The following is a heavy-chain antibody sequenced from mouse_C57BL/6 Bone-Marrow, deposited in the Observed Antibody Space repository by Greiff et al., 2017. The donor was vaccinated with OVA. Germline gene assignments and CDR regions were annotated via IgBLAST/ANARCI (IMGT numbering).Heavy chain of an antibody. CDR2: IDPSDSYT. V-gene: IGHV1-50*01. D-gene: IGHD1-1*01. Sequence: VQLQQPGAELVKPGASVKLSCKASGYTFTSYWMQWVKQRPGQGLEWIGEIDPSDSYTNYNQKFKGKATLTVDTSSSTAYMQLSSLTSEDSAVYYCARPLRGYFDVWGTGTTVTVSS. CDR1: GYTFTSYW. J-gene: IGHJ1*03. CDR3: ARPLRGYFDV.